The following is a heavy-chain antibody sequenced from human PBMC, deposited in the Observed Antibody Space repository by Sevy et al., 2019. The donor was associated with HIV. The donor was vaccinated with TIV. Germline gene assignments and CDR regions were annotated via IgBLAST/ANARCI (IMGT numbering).Heavy chain of an antibody. CDR1: GGTFSSYV. J-gene: IGHJ6*02. CDR2: IIPIFGTA. V-gene: IGHV1-69*13. CDR3: ARCSSTSCYDGGFYYYYGMDV. Sequence: ASVKVSCKASGGTFSSYVISWVRQAPGQGLEWMGGIIPIFGTANYAQKFQGRVTITADESTSTAYMELSSLRSEDTAVYYCARCSSTSCYDGGFYYYYGMDVWGQGTTVTVSS. D-gene: IGHD2-2*01.